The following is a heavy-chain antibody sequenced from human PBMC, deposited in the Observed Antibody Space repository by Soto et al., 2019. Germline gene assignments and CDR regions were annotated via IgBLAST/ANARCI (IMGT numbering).Heavy chain of an antibody. CDR1: GFTFSDHY. CDR3: ARGGDTAMDLYYFDY. D-gene: IGHD5-18*01. CDR2: ISSGGGST. V-gene: IGHV3-11*01. Sequence: GGSLRLSCAASGFTFSDHYMSWIRQAPRKGLEWVSYISSGGGSTYYADSVKGRFTISRDNSKNTLYLQMNSLRAEDTAVYYCARGGDTAMDLYYFDYWGQGTLVTVSS. J-gene: IGHJ4*02.